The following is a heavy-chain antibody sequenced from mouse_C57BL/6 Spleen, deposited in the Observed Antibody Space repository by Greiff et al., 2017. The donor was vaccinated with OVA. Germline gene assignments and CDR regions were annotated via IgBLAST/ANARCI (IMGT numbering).Heavy chain of an antibody. V-gene: IGHV1-81*01. D-gene: IGHD2-5*01. J-gene: IGHJ1*03. CDR2: IYPRSGNT. Sequence: QVQLQQSGAELARPGASVKLSCKASGYTFTSYGISWVKQRTGQGLEWIGEIYPRSGNTYYNEKFKGKATLTADKSSSTAYMELRSLTSEDSAVYFCARAYYSNYEGYWYFDGWGTGTTVTVSS. CDR3: ARAYYSNYEGYWYFDG. CDR1: GYTFTSYG.